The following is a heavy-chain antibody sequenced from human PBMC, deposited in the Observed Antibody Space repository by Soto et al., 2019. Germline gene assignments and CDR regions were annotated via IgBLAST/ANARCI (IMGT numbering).Heavy chain of an antibody. CDR2: VSTSSSYI. CDR1: GFTFTTYT. J-gene: IGHJ4*02. V-gene: IGHV3-21*01. Sequence: EVQLVESGGDLVKIGGSLRLSCAASGFTFTTYTMNWVRQARGKGLEWVASVSTSSSYIYYADSVKGRFTISRDNAKKSLYLQMNSLRDDDTAVYYCARDRDSSWYLDYWGQGTLVTVSS. D-gene: IGHD6-13*01. CDR3: ARDRDSSWYLDY.